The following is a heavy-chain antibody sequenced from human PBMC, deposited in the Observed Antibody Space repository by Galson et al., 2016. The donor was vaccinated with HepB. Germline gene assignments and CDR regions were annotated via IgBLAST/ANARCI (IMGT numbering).Heavy chain of an antibody. D-gene: IGHD6-19*01. V-gene: IGHV1-3*01. CDR2: INGGNGDT. CDR1: GYMFTGYA. Sequence: SVKVSCKASGYMFTGYAIHWVRQAPGQRLEWMGWINGGNGDTKYSQKFQGRVNFIRDTSASAAYMELSSLRSEDTAVYYCARDLLDSSGWFHYRYYGMDVWGQGTTVTVSS. CDR3: ARDLLDSSGWFHYRYYGMDV. J-gene: IGHJ6*02.